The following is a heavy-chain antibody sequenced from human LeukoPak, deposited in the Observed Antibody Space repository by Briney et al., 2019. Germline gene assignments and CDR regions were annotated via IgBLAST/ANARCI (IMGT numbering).Heavy chain of an antibody. CDR1: GGSISSYY. CDR2: IYYSGST. D-gene: IGHD2-21*02. J-gene: IGHJ3*02. CDR3: AGVRTVAYCGGDCYSNDAFDI. V-gene: IGHV4-59*01. Sequence: ASETLSLTCTVSGGSISSYYWSWIRQPPGKGLEWIGYIYYSGSTNYNPSLKSRVTISVDTSKNQFSLKLSSVTAADTAVYYCAGVRTVAYCGGDCYSNDAFDIWGQGTMVTVSS.